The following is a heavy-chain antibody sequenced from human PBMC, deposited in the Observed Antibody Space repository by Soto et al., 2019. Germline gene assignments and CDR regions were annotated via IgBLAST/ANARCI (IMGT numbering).Heavy chain of an antibody. Sequence: EVQLVESGGGLVQPGGSLRLSCAASGFTFSNYDMHGVRQATGKGLEWVSAIDIAGDTYYPDSVKGRFTISREKAKNSLYLQMNSLRADDTAVYYCARAARWLQSRYFDLWGRGTLVTVSS. CDR3: ARAARWLQSRYFDL. CDR2: IDIAGDT. J-gene: IGHJ2*01. CDR1: GFTFSNYD. D-gene: IGHD5-12*01. V-gene: IGHV3-13*01.